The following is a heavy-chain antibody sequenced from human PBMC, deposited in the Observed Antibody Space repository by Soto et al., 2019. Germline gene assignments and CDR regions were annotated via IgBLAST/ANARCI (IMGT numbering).Heavy chain of an antibody. D-gene: IGHD3-10*02. CDR1: GYTFTAYY. CDR3: ARNMDYYYGRGSGNGHGV. J-gene: IGHJ6*02. CDR2: INPKFGDT. Sequence: QVQLVQSGAEVKEPGDSVRVSCEASGYTFTAYYIHWVRQAPGQGLEWMGWINPKFGDTTYAQDFQGRVSMTRDMAIMTVYMVLSRQTSDYTAMNYCARNMDYYYGRGSGNGHGVGGQGTTVTVFS. V-gene: IGHV1-2*02.